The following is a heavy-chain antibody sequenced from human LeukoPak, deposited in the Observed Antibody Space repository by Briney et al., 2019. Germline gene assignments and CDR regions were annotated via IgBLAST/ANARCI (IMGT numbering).Heavy chain of an antibody. V-gene: IGHV3-66*01. CDR2: IYSGGGT. Sequence: PGGSLRLSCAASGFSVSTNYMNWVRQAPGKGLEWVSVIYSGGGTHYADSVRDRFTISRDNFENTLYLQMNSLRAEDTAVYCCARGGHTYGSYYYYAMDVWGQGTTVTVSS. CDR1: GFSVSTNY. J-gene: IGHJ6*02. CDR3: ARGGHTYGSYYYYAMDV. D-gene: IGHD3-10*01.